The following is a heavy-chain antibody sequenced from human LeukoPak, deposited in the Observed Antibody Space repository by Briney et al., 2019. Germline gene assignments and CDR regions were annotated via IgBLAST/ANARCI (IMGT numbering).Heavy chain of an antibody. Sequence: PSETLSLTCTVSGGSISSYHWSWIRQPPGKGLEWIGYIHSSGSTNYNPSLESRLTRSGDTSKNQFSLRLSSVTAADTAVYYCARLGYSSDWYKIDQWGQGTLVTASS. D-gene: IGHD6-19*01. CDR3: ARLGYSSDWYKIDQ. CDR1: GGSISSYH. V-gene: IGHV4-59*08. J-gene: IGHJ5*02. CDR2: IHSSGST.